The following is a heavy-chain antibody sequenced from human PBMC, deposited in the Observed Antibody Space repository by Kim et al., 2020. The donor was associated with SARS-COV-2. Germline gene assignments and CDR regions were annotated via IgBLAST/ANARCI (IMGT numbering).Heavy chain of an antibody. Sequence: YAESVKGRFTISRDNSKNTLYLQMNSLRAEDTAVYYCARDYGDYGGFDYWGQGTLVTVSS. CDR3: ARDYGDYGGFDY. V-gene: IGHV3-23*01. J-gene: IGHJ4*02. D-gene: IGHD4-17*01.